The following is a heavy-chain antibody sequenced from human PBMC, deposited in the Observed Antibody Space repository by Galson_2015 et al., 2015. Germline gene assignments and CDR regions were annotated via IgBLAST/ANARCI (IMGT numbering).Heavy chain of an antibody. CDR2: MNPNSGNT. CDR3: AKGSGSRYYYMDV. D-gene: IGHD3-10*01. J-gene: IGHJ6*03. V-gene: IGHV1-8*01. Sequence: MGWMNPNSGNTGYAQKFQGRVTMTRNTSISTAYMELSSLRSEDTAVYYCAKGSGSRYYYMDVWGKGTTVTVSS.